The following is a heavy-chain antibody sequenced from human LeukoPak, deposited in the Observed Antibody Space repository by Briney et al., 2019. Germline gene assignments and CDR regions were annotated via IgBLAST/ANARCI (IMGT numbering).Heavy chain of an antibody. V-gene: IGHV4-59*01. J-gene: IGHJ4*02. D-gene: IGHD3-22*01. CDR2: IYSSGST. CDR3: ARLGSSGYYIGY. CDR1: GGSISSYY. Sequence: SETLSLTCTVSGGSISSYYWSWIRQPPGKGLEWIGYIYSSGSTNYNPSLKSRVTMSVDTSKNQFSLKLSSGTAADTAVYYCARLGSSGYYIGYWGQGTLVTVSS.